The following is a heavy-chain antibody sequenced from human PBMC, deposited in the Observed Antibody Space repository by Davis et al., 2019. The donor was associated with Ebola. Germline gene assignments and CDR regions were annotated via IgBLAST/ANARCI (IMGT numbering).Heavy chain of an antibody. J-gene: IGHJ5*02. Sequence: ASVKVSCKVSGYTLTELSIHWVRQAPGKGLEWMGSFDPEDGETIYAQNFQGRVTMTEDTSTDTAYMELSSLRSEDTAVYYCTRLRTSVTTWQWFDPWGQGTLVTVSS. CDR3: TRLRTSVTTWQWFDP. CDR2: FDPEDGET. CDR1: GYTLTELS. D-gene: IGHD4-17*01. V-gene: IGHV1-24*01.